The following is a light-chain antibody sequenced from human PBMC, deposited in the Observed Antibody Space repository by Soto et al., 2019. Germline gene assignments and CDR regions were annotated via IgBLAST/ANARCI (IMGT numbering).Light chain of an antibody. J-gene: IGKJ2*01. CDR3: QQYNNWPGYT. CDR2: GAS. CDR1: QSVRSN. V-gene: IGKV3-15*01. Sequence: EIVMTQSPATLSVSPGERATLSCRASQSVRSNLAWYQQKPGQAPRLLIYGASTRATGIPARFSGSGSGTEFTLTISSLRSEDFAVYYCQQYNNWPGYTFGQGTKLEIK.